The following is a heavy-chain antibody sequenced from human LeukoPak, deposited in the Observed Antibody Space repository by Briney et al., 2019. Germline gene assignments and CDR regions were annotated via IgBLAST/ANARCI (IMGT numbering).Heavy chain of an antibody. D-gene: IGHD1-1*01. J-gene: IGHJ4*02. Sequence: GGSLRLPCAASGFTFSSYEMNWVRQAPGKGLEWVSYISSSGSTIYYADSVKGRFTISRDNAKNSLYLQMNSLRAEDTAVYYCARGPVTRFDYWGQGTLVTVSS. CDR1: GFTFSSYE. V-gene: IGHV3-48*03. CDR2: ISSSGSTI. CDR3: ARGPVTRFDY.